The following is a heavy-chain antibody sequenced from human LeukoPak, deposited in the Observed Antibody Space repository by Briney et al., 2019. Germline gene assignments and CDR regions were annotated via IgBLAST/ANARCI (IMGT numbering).Heavy chain of an antibody. Sequence: PGRSLRLSCAASGFTFSSYAMHWVRQAPGKGLEWVAVISYDGSNKYYADSVKGRFTISRDNSKNTLYLQMNSLRAEDTAVYYCARDLGATTLLYYYYGMDVWGQGTTVIVSS. CDR1: GFTFSSYA. CDR3: ARDLGATTLLYYYYGMDV. V-gene: IGHV3-30-3*01. D-gene: IGHD5-12*01. CDR2: ISYDGSNK. J-gene: IGHJ6*02.